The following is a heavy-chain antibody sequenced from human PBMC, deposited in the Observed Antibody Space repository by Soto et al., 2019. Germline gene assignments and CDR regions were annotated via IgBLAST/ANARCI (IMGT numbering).Heavy chain of an antibody. CDR1: GGSFNSHA. V-gene: IGHV1-69*06. J-gene: IGHJ4*02. CDR3: ARGAFGGGYYANFDH. CDR2: FIPVLGTA. Sequence: QVQLVQSGAEVKKPGSSVKVSCKASGGSFNSHAINWVRQAPGQGLEWMGGFIPVLGTANYAQKFQGRVTITADRSKTTAYMELTSLTSEDTAVYYYARGAFGGGYYANFDHWGQGTLVTVSS. D-gene: IGHD3-3*01.